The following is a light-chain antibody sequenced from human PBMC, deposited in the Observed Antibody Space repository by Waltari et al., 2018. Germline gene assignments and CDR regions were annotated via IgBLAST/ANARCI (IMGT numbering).Light chain of an antibody. Sequence: EIVLTQSPGTLSLSPGERATLSCRASQSVASNFLAWYQQKPGPAPRLLMYGASSRVTGSPVRFSGSGAGADFNLTISRLEPVDFAVYYCQQYDFSVPLTFGGGTKVEIK. V-gene: IGKV3-20*01. CDR2: GAS. CDR3: QQYDFSVPLT. J-gene: IGKJ4*01. CDR1: QSVASNF.